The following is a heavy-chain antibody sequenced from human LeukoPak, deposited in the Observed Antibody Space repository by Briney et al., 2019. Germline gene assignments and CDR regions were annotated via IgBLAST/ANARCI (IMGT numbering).Heavy chain of an antibody. CDR3: ARDYGSIFDY. CDR2: ISSSGSTI. CDR1: GFTFSSYE. V-gene: IGHV3-48*03. D-gene: IGHD3-10*01. J-gene: IGHJ4*02. Sequence: GGSLRLSCAASGFTFSSYEMNWVRQAPGKGLEWVSYISSSGSTIYYADSVKGRFTISRDNAKNSLYLQMNSLGAEDTAVYYCARDYGSIFDYWGQGTLVTVSS.